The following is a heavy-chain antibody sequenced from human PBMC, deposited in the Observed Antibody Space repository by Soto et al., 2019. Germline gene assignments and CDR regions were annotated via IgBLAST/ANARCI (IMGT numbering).Heavy chain of an antibody. J-gene: IGHJ4*02. D-gene: IGHD2-15*01. CDR3: ARDSRACSAGNCYPHYYFDY. V-gene: IGHV3-33*01. CDR2: IWYDGSNK. Sequence: GGSLRLSCAASGFTFSSYGMHWVRQAPGKGLEWVAVIWYDGSNKYYADSVKGRFTISRDNSKNMLYLQMNSLRAEDTAVYYCARDSRACSAGNCYPHYYFDYWGQGTLVTVSS. CDR1: GFTFSSYG.